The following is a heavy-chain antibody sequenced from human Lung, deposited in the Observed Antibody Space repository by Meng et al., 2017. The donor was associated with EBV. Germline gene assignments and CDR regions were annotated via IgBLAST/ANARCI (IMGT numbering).Heavy chain of an antibody. Sequence: QVKLVQSGAGVKRPGASVQVSCKASGYTFSSYGFTWVRQAPGQGLEWLGWISTYNDNPKYAQKVQGRVTMTADTSTSTAYMELRSLTSDDTAVYYCARDLWPHIVVVTAPSEFWGQGTLVTVSS. CDR3: ARDLWPHIVVVTAPSEF. V-gene: IGHV1-18*01. CDR2: ISTYNDNP. D-gene: IGHD2-21*02. CDR1: GYTFSSYG. J-gene: IGHJ4*02.